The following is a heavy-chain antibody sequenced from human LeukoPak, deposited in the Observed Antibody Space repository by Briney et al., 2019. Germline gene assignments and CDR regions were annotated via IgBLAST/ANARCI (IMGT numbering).Heavy chain of an antibody. V-gene: IGHV4-59*01. CDR1: GGSISSYY. J-gene: IGHJ5*02. Sequence: PSETLSLTCTVSGGSISSYYWSWIRQPPGKGLEWIGYIYYSGSTNYNPSLKSRVTISLDTSKNQFSLKLSSVTVADTAVYYCARDAMLGATNWSAPWGKGTLVTVSS. D-gene: IGHD1-26*01. CDR3: ARDAMLGATNWSAP. CDR2: IYYSGST.